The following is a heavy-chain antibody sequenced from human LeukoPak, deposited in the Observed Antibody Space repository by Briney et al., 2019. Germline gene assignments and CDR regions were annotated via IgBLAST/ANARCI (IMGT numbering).Heavy chain of an antibody. J-gene: IGHJ6*03. D-gene: IGHD3-3*01. CDR2: IYTSGST. Sequence: SETLSLTCTVSGGSISSYYWSWIRQPAGEGLEWIGRIYTSGSTNYNPSLKSRVTISVDTSKNQFSLKLSSVTAADTALYYCARTAIFGVVRPYYYMDVWGKGTTVTVSS. V-gene: IGHV4-4*07. CDR1: GGSISSYY. CDR3: ARTAIFGVVRPYYYMDV.